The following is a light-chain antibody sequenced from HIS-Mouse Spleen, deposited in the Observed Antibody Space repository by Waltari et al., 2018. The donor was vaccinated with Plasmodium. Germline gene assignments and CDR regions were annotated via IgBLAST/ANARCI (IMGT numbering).Light chain of an antibody. CDR2: KDS. Sequence: SYELTQPSSVSVSPGQTARITCSGDVLAKKSARWFQQKPGQAPGLVIYKDSERPSGSPGRFSGSSSGTTVTLTISGAQVEDEADYYCYSAADNNWVFGGGTKLTVL. J-gene: IGLJ3*02. V-gene: IGLV3-27*01. CDR3: YSAADNNWV. CDR1: VLAKKS.